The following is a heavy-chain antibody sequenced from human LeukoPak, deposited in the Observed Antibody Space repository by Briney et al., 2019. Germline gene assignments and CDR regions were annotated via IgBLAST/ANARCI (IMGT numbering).Heavy chain of an antibody. Sequence: GGSLRLSWSASGLTFSRRWMSWVRQTPGKGLEGVANIKEDGSQKYYADSVMGRFTISRDNAENSLYLQLNSLRAEDTAMYYCAGDRGYLQFDYWGQGTLVTVSS. CDR3: AGDRGYLQFDY. CDR1: GLTFSRRW. D-gene: IGHD3-10*01. J-gene: IGHJ4*02. CDR2: IKEDGSQK. V-gene: IGHV3-7*03.